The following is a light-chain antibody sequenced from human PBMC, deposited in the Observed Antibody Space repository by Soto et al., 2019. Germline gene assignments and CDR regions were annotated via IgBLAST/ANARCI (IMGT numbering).Light chain of an antibody. V-gene: IGLV2-14*03. CDR3: SSYTNKDTLL. CDR1: SSDVGGYDH. J-gene: IGLJ3*02. Sequence: QSALTQPASVSGSPGQSNTISCTGTSSDVGGYDHVSWYQQHPGKAPKLIIYDVTVRPSGISPRFSGSKSDNTASLAVSGLQPEDEADYYCSSYTNKDTLLFGGGTKLTVL. CDR2: DVT.